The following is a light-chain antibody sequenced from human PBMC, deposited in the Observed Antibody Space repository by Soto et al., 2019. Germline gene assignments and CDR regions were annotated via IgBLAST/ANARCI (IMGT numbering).Light chain of an antibody. Sequence: DIVMTQSPDSLAVSLGERATINCKSSQSVLYSSNNKDYVAWYQQKPGQPPKLLIYWASIRESGVPDRFSGSGSGTDFTLTISSLQAEDVAVYYCQQCYSTPYTFGKGTKLEIK. CDR2: WAS. CDR3: QQCYSTPYT. J-gene: IGKJ2*01. V-gene: IGKV4-1*01. CDR1: QSVLYSSNNKDY.